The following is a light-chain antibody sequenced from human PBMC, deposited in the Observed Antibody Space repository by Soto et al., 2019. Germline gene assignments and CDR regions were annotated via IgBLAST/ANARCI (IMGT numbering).Light chain of an antibody. V-gene: IGLV2-14*03. J-gene: IGLJ3*02. CDR2: DVS. CDR3: SSYSSTSTPWV. CDR1: SSDVGTYNF. Sequence: QSVLTQPASVSGSPGQSITISCTGTSSDVGTYNFVSWYQQHPGKAPKLMIYDVSSRPSGVSNRFSGSKSGNTASLTISGLQAEDDADYYCSSYSSTSTPWVFGGGTKLTVL.